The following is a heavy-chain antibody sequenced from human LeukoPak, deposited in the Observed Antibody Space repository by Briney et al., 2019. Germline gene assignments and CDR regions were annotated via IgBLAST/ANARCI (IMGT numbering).Heavy chain of an antibody. CDR2: IYPGDSDT. CDR3: AVGYCSSTSCSHAFDI. Sequence: GESLKISCKGSGYSFTSYWIGWVRQMPGKGLEWMGIIYPGDSDTRYSPSFQGQVTISADKSISTAYLQSSSLKASDTAMYYCAVGYCSSTSCSHAFDIWGQGTMVTVSS. V-gene: IGHV5-51*01. J-gene: IGHJ3*02. CDR1: GYSFTSYW. D-gene: IGHD2-2*01.